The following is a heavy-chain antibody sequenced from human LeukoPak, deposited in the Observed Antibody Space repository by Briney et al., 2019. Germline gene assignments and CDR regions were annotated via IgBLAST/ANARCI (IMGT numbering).Heavy chain of an antibody. CDR1: GASMSDNY. D-gene: IGHD1-7*01. V-gene: IGHV4-4*07. CDR3: ARGVRSYGTFDY. J-gene: IGHJ4*02. CDR2: ISPRGNT. Sequence: SETRSLTCYVSGASMSDNYWSWIRQPAGRGLEWLGRISPRGNTYYNPSLNSRVTISLDTSANQFSLKLRSVTAADTAGYYCARGVRSYGTFDYWGRGDLVTVSS.